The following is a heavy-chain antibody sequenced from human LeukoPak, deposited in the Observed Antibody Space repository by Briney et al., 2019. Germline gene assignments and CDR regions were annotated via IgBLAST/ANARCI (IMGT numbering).Heavy chain of an antibody. Sequence: KPSETLSLTCAVYGGSFSGYYWSWIRQPPGKGLEWIGEINHSGSTNYNPSLKSRVTISVDTSKNQFSLKLSSVTAADTAVYYCAREEANDSSGYYYAYWGQGTLVTVSS. CDR1: GGSFSGYY. D-gene: IGHD3-22*01. CDR3: AREEANDSSGYYYAY. J-gene: IGHJ4*02. CDR2: INHSGST. V-gene: IGHV4-34*01.